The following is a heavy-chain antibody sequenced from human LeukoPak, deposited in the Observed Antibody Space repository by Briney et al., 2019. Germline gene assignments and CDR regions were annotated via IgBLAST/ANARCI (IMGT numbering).Heavy chain of an antibody. CDR3: SAILYH. CDR2: INQDGGET. V-gene: IGHV3-7*01. CDR1: GFTFSSYS. J-gene: IGHJ4*02. D-gene: IGHD2-2*01. Sequence: GGSXRLSCAASGFTFSSYSMNWVRQAPGKGLEWVANINQDGGETYYVDSVKGRFTISRDNAKKSVSLQMNSLRVEDTAIYFCSAILYHWGQGTLVTVSS.